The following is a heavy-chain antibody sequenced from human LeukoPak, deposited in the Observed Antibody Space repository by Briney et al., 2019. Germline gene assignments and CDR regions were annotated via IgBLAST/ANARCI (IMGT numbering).Heavy chain of an antibody. CDR1: SGSITNYY. Sequence: PSETLSLTCTVSSGSITNYYWSWIRQPPGKGLEWIGYIYSSGTTNYNPSLKSRLTISVDKSNNQFSLKLSSVTAADTAVYYCATRVDYYGSGSYAFDLWGQGTMVTVSS. CDR2: IYSSGTT. CDR3: ATRVDYYGSGSYAFDL. D-gene: IGHD3-10*01. V-gene: IGHV4-59*01. J-gene: IGHJ3*01.